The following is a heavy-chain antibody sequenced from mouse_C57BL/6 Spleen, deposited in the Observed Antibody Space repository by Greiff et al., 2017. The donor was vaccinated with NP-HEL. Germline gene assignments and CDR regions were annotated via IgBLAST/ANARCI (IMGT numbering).Heavy chain of an antibody. Sequence: LQQPGAELVKPGASVKMSCKASGYTFTSYWITWVKQRPGQGLEWIGDIYPGSGSTNYNEKFKSKATLTVDTSSSTAYMQLSSLTSEDSAVYYCARTPHDGYYRMDYWGQGTSVTVSS. CDR2: IYPGSGST. J-gene: IGHJ4*01. CDR1: GYTFTSYW. V-gene: IGHV1-55*01. D-gene: IGHD2-3*01. CDR3: ARTPHDGYYRMDY.